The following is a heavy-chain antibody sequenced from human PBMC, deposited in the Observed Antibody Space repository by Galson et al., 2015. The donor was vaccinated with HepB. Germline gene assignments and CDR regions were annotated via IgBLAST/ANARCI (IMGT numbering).Heavy chain of an antibody. CDR1: GGTFSSYA. CDR2: IIPIFGTA. CDR3: ARDRVWIQPQPSYYYYGMDV. Sequence: SVKVSCKASGGTFSSYAISWVRQAPGQGLEWMGGIIPIFGTANYAQKFQGRVTITADKSTSTAYMELSSLRSEDTAVYYCARDRVWIQPQPSYYYYGMDVWGQGATVTVSS. J-gene: IGHJ6*02. V-gene: IGHV1-69*06. D-gene: IGHD5-18*01.